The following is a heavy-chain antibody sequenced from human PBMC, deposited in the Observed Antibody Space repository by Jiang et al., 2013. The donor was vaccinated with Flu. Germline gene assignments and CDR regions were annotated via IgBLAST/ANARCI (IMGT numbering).Heavy chain of an antibody. D-gene: IGHD5-24*01. J-gene: IGHJ4*02. V-gene: IGHV4-59*08. CDR2: IYYNGRT. CDR1: GGSISGYV. Sequence: PGLVKPSETLSLTCTVSGGSISGYVLEFGIRQPPGKGLEWIGYIYYNGRTRYNPSLKGRVSISVDTSKNQFSLNLNSMTAADRAVYYCVRHADDYNHLNWGQGTLVTVSS. CDR3: VRHADDYNHLN.